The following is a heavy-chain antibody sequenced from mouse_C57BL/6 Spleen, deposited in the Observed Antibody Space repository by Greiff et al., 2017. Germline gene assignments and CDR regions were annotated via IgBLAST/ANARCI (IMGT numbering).Heavy chain of an antibody. Sequence: EVKLVESGAELVRPGASVKLSCTASGFNIKDDYMHWVKQRPEQGLEWIGWIDPENGDTEYASKFQGKATITADTSSNTAYLQLSSLTSEDTAVYYCTTLTGTFWGQGTTLTVSS. D-gene: IGHD4-1*01. V-gene: IGHV14-4*01. CDR3: TTLTGTF. CDR1: GFNIKDDY. CDR2: IDPENGDT. J-gene: IGHJ2*01.